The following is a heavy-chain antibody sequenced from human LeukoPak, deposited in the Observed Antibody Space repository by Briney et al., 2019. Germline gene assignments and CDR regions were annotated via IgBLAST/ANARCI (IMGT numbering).Heavy chain of an antibody. J-gene: IGHJ4*02. CDR1: GFTFRDYW. CDR3: ARGRLIRLESFFDL. V-gene: IGHV3-7*01. CDR2: VKQDGTEK. D-gene: IGHD2-21*01. Sequence: GGSLRLSCEASGFTFRDYWMTWVRQAPGKGLEWVANVKQDGTEKFYVDSVKGRFTISRDNGKNSLYLQMNSLRVEDTAVYYCARGRLIRLESFFDLWGQGTLVTVSS.